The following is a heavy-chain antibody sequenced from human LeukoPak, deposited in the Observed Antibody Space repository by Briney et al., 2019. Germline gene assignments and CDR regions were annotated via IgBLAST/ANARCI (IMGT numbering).Heavy chain of an antibody. CDR2: IYYSGYT. CDR1: GGSISSYY. D-gene: IGHD3-10*01. V-gene: IGHV4-59*01. CDR3: TRTTMVRGTYYMDV. J-gene: IGHJ6*03. Sequence: SETLSLTCTVSGGSISSYYWSWIRQPPGKGLEWIGYIYYSGYTNYNPSLKSRVTRSVDTSKNQFSLKLSSVTAADTAVYYCTRTTMVRGTYYMDVWGKGTTVTISS.